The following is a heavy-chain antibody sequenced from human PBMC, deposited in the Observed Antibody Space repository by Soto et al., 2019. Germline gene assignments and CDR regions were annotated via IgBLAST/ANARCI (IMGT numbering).Heavy chain of an antibody. D-gene: IGHD5-12*01. CDR1: GFTFSNAW. V-gene: IGHV3-15*01. J-gene: IGHJ6*02. CDR2: IKSKTDGGPT. Sequence: GGSLRLSCAASGFTFSNAWMSWVRQAPGKGLEWVGHIKSKTDGGPTDYAAPVKGRFTISRDDSKNTLYLQMNSLKTEDTAVYYCTTDPAGYSGYDIYYYGMDVWGQGTTVTVSS. CDR3: TTDPAGYSGYDIYYYGMDV.